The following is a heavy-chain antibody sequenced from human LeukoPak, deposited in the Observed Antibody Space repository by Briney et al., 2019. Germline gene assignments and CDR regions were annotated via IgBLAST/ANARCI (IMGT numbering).Heavy chain of an antibody. CDR1: GLTFISYG. Sequence: GRSLRLSSAASGLTFISYGMPWIRHAPGNVLEVVAVISYDGSNQYYADSVTSRFTISTDNSKNTLHLQMNSLRAEDTAVYYCAKDSQYSSTWGSYVWGKGTTVTVSS. V-gene: IGHV3-30*18. CDR3: AKDSQYSSTWGSYV. CDR2: ISYDGSNQ. D-gene: IGHD6-13*01. J-gene: IGHJ6*04.